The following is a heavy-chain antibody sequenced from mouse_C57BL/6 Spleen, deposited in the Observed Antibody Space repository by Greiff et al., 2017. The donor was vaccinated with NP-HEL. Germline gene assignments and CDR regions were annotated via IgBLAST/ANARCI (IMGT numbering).Heavy chain of an antibody. J-gene: IGHJ4*01. CDR2: IDPADSYT. CDR3: ARTRGGHYAMDY. V-gene: IGHV1-50*01. CDR1: GYTFTSYW. Sequence: VQLQQPGAELVKPGASVKLSCKASGYTFTSYWMQWVKQRPGQGLEWIGEIDPADSYTNYHQKFKGKATMPVDTSSSTAYMQHSSLTSDDSAVYYYARTRGGHYAMDYWGQGTSVTVSS.